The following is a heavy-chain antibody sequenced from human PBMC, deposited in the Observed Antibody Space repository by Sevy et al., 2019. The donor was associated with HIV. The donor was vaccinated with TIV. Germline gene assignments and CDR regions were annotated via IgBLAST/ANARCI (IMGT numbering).Heavy chain of an antibody. J-gene: IGHJ6*02. CDR2: IKREGSEK. V-gene: IGHV3-7*03. CDR1: GFTFSSYW. D-gene: IGHD2-2*01. CDR3: ARDCSSASCHWGMDV. Sequence: EGSLRLSCAASGFTFSSYWMSWVRQAPGKELEWVANIKREGSEKYYVDSVKGRFTISRDNAKNSLYLQMNSLRAEDTAVYYCARDCSSASCHWGMDVWGQGTTVTVSS.